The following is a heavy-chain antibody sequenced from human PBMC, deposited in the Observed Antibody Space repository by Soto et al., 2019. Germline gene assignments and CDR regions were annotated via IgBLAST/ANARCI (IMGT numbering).Heavy chain of an antibody. J-gene: IGHJ4*02. CDR2: ISSGSKTI. V-gene: IGHV3-48*02. Sequence: PAGSLRLSCAASGFTFSGYSVNWVRQAPGKGLEWVSYISSGSKTIYYADSVKGRFTVSRDNARNSQYLQMSSLRDEDTAVYYCAREDILGARSFDYWGQGTLVTVLL. CDR3: AREDILGARSFDY. CDR1: GFTFSGYS. D-gene: IGHD1-26*01.